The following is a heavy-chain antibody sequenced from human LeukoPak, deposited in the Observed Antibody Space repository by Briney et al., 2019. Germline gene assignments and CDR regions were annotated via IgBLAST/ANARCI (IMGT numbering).Heavy chain of an antibody. CDR3: ARGGHTAMGPDDAFDI. J-gene: IGHJ3*02. CDR2: INPNSGGT. CDR1: GHTFTGYY. V-gene: IGHV1-2*04. D-gene: IGHD5-18*01. Sequence: ASVKVSCKASGHTFTGYYMHWVRQAPGQGLEWMGWINPNSGGTNYAQKFQGWVTMTRDTSISTAYMELSRLRSDDTAVYYCARGGHTAMGPDDAFDIWGQGTMVTVSS.